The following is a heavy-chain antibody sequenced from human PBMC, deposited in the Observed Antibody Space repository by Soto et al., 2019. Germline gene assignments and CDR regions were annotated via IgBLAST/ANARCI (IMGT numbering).Heavy chain of an antibody. CDR2: ISYDGSNK. CDR1: GFTFSSYA. D-gene: IGHD3-3*01. J-gene: IGHJ4*02. V-gene: IGHV3-30-3*01. CDR3: ARNRYALWDGSALVDNFDY. Sequence: GGSLRLSCAASGFTFSSYAMHWVRQAPGKGLEWVAVISYDGSNKYYADSVKGRFTISRDNSKNTLHLQMNSLRAEDTAVYYCARNRYALWDGSALVDNFDYWGQGTLVTVSS.